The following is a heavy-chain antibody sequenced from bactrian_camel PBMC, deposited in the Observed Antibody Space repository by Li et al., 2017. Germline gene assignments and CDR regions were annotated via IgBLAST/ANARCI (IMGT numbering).Heavy chain of an antibody. CDR1: GYTNSSYC. V-gene: IGHV3S55*01. J-gene: IGHJ4*01. Sequence: VQLVESGGGSVQAGRSLRLSCAASGYTNSSYCMGWFRQAPGKEREGVAAVSSQGLTTFADSVKGRFNISKDNANNILALQMNSLKPEDTAMYYCALDTTFCTHCRGGYCYTGDEYNYWGQGTQVTVS. D-gene: IGHD2*01. CDR3: ALDTTFCTHCRGGYCYTGDEYNY. CDR2: VSSQGLT.